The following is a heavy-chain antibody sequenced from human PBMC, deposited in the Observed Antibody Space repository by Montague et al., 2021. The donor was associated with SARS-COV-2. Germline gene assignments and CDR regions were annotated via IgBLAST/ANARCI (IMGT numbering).Heavy chain of an antibody. CDR2: ISSSSSYI. Sequence: SLRLSCAASGFTFSSYSMNWVRQAPGKGLEWVSSISSSSSYIYYADSVKGRFTISRDNAKNSLYLQMNSLRAEDTAVYYCARGSDYYDSESYSPPYLDFWGQGTMVTVSS. CDR3: ARGSDYYDSESYSPPYLDF. D-gene: IGHD3-10*01. V-gene: IGHV3-21*01. CDR1: GFTFSSYS. J-gene: IGHJ4*02.